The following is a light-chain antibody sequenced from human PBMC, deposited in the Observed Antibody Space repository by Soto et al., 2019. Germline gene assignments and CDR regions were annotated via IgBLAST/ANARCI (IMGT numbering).Light chain of an antibody. CDR1: QSIGDW. J-gene: IGKJ1*01. CDR2: KAS. Sequence: DIQMTQSPSTLSASVGDRVSITCRASQSIGDWLAWYQQKPGKAPKLLIYKASNLQSGVPSRFSGSGSGTDFTHTISSLQTDDFATYYCQHYDSYSPTWTFGQGTKVDIK. CDR3: QHYDSYSPTWT. V-gene: IGKV1-5*03.